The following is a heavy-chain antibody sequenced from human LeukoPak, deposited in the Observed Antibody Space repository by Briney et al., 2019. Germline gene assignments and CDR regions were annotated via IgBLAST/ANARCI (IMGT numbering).Heavy chain of an antibody. CDR2: ISSSSSYI. CDR1: GFTFSSYS. J-gene: IGHJ6*02. Sequence: GGSLRLSCAASGFTFSSYSMNWVRQAPGKGLEWVSSISSSSSYIYYADSVKGRFTISRDNAKNSLYLQMNSLRAEDTAVYYCAREGSSHYYGMDVWGRGTTVTVSS. D-gene: IGHD6-13*01. V-gene: IGHV3-21*01. CDR3: AREGSSHYYGMDV.